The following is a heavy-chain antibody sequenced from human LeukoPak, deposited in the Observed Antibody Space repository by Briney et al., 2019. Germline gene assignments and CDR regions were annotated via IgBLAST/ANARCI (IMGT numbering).Heavy chain of an antibody. CDR3: ARDARGWSGFDY. CDR2: IYTTGNT. CDR1: GASVSNYY. V-gene: IGHV4-4*07. Sequence: KPSETLSLTCTVSGASVSNYYWSWIRQPAGKGREWIGRIYTTGNTDYNPSLKSRVTMSVDTSKNQFSLNLSSVTAADTAVYYCARDARGWSGFDYWGQGTLVTVSS. D-gene: IGHD3-3*01. J-gene: IGHJ4*02.